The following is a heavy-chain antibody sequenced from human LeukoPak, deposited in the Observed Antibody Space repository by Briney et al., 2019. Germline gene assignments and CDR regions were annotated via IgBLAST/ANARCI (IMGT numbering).Heavy chain of an antibody. D-gene: IGHD1-26*01. CDR2: INHSGST. CDR3: ARERGEGVGGENYYCYMDV. J-gene: IGHJ6*03. CDR1: GGSFSGYY. Sequence: SETLSLTCAVYGGSFSGYYWSWIRQPPGKGLEWIGEINHSGSTNYNPSLKSRVTISVDTSKNQFSLKLSSVTAADTAVYYCARERGEGVGGENYYCYMDVWGKGTTVTVSS. V-gene: IGHV4-34*01.